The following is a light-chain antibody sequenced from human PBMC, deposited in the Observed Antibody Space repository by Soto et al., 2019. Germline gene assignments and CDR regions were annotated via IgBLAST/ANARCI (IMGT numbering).Light chain of an antibody. CDR2: GAS. CDR1: QILSTTY. V-gene: IGKV3-20*01. J-gene: IGKJ2*01. CDR3: HQYGMSPPNT. Sequence: EIVLTQSPGTLSLSPVERATISCRASQILSTTYFAWYQQRPGQAPRLLIYGASSWATVLPDRLGGSGSEIDLTLTIRRLAAEDFAVYYGHQYGMSPPNTFGQGTKLDSK.